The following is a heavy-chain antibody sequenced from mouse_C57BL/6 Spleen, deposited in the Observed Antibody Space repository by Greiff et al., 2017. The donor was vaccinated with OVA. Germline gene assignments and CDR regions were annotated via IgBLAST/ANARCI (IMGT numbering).Heavy chain of an antibody. Sequence: EVQGVESGAELVRPGSSVKMSCKTSGYTFTSYGINWVKQRPGQGLEWIGYIYIGNGYTEYNEKFKGKATLTSDTSSSTAYMQLSSLTSEDSAIYFCARSKGSYDYAWFAYWGQGTLVTVSA. D-gene: IGHD2-4*01. J-gene: IGHJ3*01. CDR1: GYTFTSYG. CDR2: IYIGNGYT. V-gene: IGHV1-58*01. CDR3: ARSKGSYDYAWFAY.